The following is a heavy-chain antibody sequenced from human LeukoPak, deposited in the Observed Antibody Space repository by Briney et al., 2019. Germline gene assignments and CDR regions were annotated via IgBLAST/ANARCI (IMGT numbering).Heavy chain of an antibody. V-gene: IGHV4-38-2*02. Sequence: SETLSLTCTVSGYSISSGYYWGWIRQPPGMGLEWIGSIYHSGSTYYNPSLKSRVTISVDTSKNQFSLKLSSVTAADTAVYYCARGRGYYYYMDVWGKGTTVTVSS. D-gene: IGHD3-10*01. CDR1: GYSISSGYY. CDR2: IYHSGST. CDR3: ARGRGYYYYMDV. J-gene: IGHJ6*03.